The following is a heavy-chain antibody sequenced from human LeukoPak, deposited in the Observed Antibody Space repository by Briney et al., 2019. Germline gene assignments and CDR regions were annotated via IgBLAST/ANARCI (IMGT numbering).Heavy chain of an antibody. CDR2: INHSGST. D-gene: IGHD3-22*01. CDR3: ARGTPRGTKPYYYDSSGYYYLG. CDR1: GGSFSGYY. V-gene: IGHV4-34*01. J-gene: IGHJ4*02. Sequence: PSETLSLTCAVYGGSFSGYYWSWIRQPPGKGLEWIGEINHSGSTNYNPSLKSRVTISVDTSKNQFSLTLSSMTAADTAVYYCARGTPRGTKPYYYDSSGYYYLGWGQGTLVTVSS.